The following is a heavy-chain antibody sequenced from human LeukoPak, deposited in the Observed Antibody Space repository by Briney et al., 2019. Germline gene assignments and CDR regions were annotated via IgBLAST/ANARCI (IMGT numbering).Heavy chain of an antibody. Sequence: PSETLSLTCTVSGGSISSGDYYWSWIRQPPGKGLGWIGYIYYSGSTYYNPPLKSRVTISVDTSKNQFSLKLSSVTAADTAVYYCARGSADTAMASGDYWGQGTLVTVSS. D-gene: IGHD5-18*01. CDR1: GGSISSGDYY. V-gene: IGHV4-30-4*01. CDR3: ARGSADTAMASGDY. CDR2: IYYSGST. J-gene: IGHJ4*02.